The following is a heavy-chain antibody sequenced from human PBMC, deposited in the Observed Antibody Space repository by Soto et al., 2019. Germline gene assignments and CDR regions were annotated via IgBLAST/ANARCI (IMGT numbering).Heavy chain of an antibody. J-gene: IGHJ4*02. CDR3: ARELISAVVEYFDY. CDR1: GGSISSSNW. Sequence: PSETLSLTCAVSGGSISSSNWWSWVRQPPGKGLEWIGEIYHSGSTNYNPSLKSRVTISVDKSKNQFSLKLSSVTAADTAVYYCARELISAVVEYFDYWGQGTLVTVSS. CDR2: IYHSGST. D-gene: IGHD6-19*01. V-gene: IGHV4-4*02.